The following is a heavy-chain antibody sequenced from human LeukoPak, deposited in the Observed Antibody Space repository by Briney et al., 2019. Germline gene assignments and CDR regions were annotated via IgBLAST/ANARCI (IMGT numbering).Heavy chain of an antibody. CDR1: GYSISSGYY. J-gene: IGHJ5*02. V-gene: IGHV4-38-2*01. CDR3: ARVWSGYCSSTSCYVGDNWFDP. D-gene: IGHD2-2*01. Sequence: PSETLSLTCAVSGYSISSGYYWGWIRQPPGKGLEWIGSIYHSGSTYYNPSLKSRVTISVDTSKNQFSLQLSSVTAADTAVDYCARVWSGYCSSTSCYVGDNWFDPWGQGTLVTVSS. CDR2: IYHSGST.